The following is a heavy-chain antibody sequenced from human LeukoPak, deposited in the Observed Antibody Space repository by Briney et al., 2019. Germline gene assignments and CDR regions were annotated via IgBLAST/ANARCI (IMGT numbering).Heavy chain of an antibody. D-gene: IGHD2-15*01. CDR3: ARGGRVWLTPYYFDY. Sequence: SETLSLTCTVSGGSISSYYWSWIRQPPGKGLEWIGCIYYSGSTNYNPSLKSRVTISVDTSKNQFSLKLSSVTAADTAVYYCARGGRVWLTPYYFDYWGQGTLVTVSS. CDR2: IYYSGST. J-gene: IGHJ4*02. V-gene: IGHV4-59*01. CDR1: GGSISSYY.